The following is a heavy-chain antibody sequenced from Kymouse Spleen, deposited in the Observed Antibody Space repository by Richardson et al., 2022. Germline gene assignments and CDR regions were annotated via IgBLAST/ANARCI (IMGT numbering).Heavy chain of an antibody. D-gene: IGHD3-9*01. V-gene: IGHV4-34*01. CDR1: GGSFSGYY. CDR3: ARGEGSDILTGYPLDGMDV. J-gene: IGHJ6*02. Sequence: QVQLQQWGAGLLKPSETLSLTCAVYGGSFSGYYWSWIRQPPGKGLEWIGEINHSGSTNYNPSLKSRVTISVDTSKNQFSLKLSSVTAADTAVYYCARGEGSDILTGYPLDGMDVWGQGTTVTVSS. CDR2: INHSGST.